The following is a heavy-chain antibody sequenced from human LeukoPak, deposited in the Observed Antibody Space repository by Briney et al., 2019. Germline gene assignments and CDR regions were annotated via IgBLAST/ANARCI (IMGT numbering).Heavy chain of an antibody. Sequence: SETLSLTCTVSGDSISSYYWSWIRQPAGKGLEWIGYIYYSGSTNYNPSLKSRVTISVDTSKNQFSLKLSSVTAADTAVYYCARFITMVRGAPYWYFDLWGRGTLVTVSS. D-gene: IGHD3-10*01. CDR2: IYYSGST. CDR3: ARFITMVRGAPYWYFDL. CDR1: GDSISSYY. V-gene: IGHV4-59*01. J-gene: IGHJ2*01.